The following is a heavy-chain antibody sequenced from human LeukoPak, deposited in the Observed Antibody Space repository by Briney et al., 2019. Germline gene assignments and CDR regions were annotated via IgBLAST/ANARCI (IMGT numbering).Heavy chain of an antibody. CDR3: ARVLYNHCFSRPQIDY. D-gene: IGHD1-1*01. V-gene: IGHV3-21*01. Sequence: GGSLRLSCAASGFSSSRIIMYCVRQAPGEGLEGVSSVSSTSSHIYYAHSLKGRFTISRDNIKNSLYMQMNSFIFEYTAVDYCARVLYNHCFSRPQIDYWGQGTLVTVSS. CDR2: VSSTSSHI. CDR1: GFSSSRII. J-gene: IGHJ4*02.